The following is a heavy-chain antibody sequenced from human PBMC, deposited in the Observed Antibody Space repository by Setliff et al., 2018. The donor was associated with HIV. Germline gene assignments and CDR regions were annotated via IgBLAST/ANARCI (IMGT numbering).Heavy chain of an antibody. V-gene: IGHV1-69*10. D-gene: IGHD1-1*01. CDR1: GVAFNNFR. J-gene: IGHJ4*02. Sequence: SVKVSCKASGVAFNNFRINWNRQAPGKGLEWVGGVIPALCIPDYAQKFQGRITITAAKYTDTPYMELNNLRFEDTAIYYCASGGGREALRATAQLPHSWGQGTLVTSPQ. CDR3: ASGGGREALRATAQLPHS. CDR2: VIPALCIP.